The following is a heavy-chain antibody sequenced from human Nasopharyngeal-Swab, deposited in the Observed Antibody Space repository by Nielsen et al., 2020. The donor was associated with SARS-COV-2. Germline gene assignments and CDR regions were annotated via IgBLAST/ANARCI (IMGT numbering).Heavy chain of an antibody. CDR3: AKDLATVSGYYYGMDV. V-gene: IGHV3-48*03. CDR1: GFTFSSYE. CDR2: ISSSGSTT. D-gene: IGHD4-17*01. Sequence: GESLKISCAASGFTFSSYEMNWVRQAPGKGLEWVSYISSSGSTTYYADSVKGRFTISRDNSKNTLYLQMNSLRAEDTAVYYCAKDLATVSGYYYGMDVWGQGTTVTVSS. J-gene: IGHJ6*02.